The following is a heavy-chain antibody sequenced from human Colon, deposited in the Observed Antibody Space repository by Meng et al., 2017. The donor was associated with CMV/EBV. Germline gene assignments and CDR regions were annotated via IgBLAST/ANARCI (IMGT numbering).Heavy chain of an antibody. D-gene: IGHD6-19*01. CDR3: ARGPKSLLSGWHMED. CDR2: IYAGDNT. J-gene: IGHJ4*02. V-gene: IGHV3-53*01. CDR1: GFTVTDNY. Sequence: GESLQISCVVSGFTVTDNYMTWVRQAPGKGLECVSLIYAGDNTYYADSVKGRFTISRDVAKNTLYLQMSSLRPEDTAIYYCARGPKSLLSGWHMEDWGQGTVVTASS.